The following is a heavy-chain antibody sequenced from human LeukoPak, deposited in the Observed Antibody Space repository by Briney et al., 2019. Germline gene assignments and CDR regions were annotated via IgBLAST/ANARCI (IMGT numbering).Heavy chain of an antibody. CDR1: GFTFSRYW. CDR3: ARSAYYDRSGYYHDY. D-gene: IGHD3-22*01. Sequence: GGSLRLSCAASGFTFSRYWIHWVRQAPGKGLVWVSRINTDGSSTTYADSVKGRFTISRDNAKNTLYLQMNSLRAEDTAVYYCARSAYYDRSGYYHDYWGQGTLVTVSS. V-gene: IGHV3-74*01. CDR2: INTDGSST. J-gene: IGHJ4*01.